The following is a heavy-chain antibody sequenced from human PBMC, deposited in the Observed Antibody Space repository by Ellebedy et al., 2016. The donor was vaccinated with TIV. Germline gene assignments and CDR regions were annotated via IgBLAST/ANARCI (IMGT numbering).Heavy chain of an antibody. CDR1: GGALNHYY. Sequence: SETLSLXCTVSGGALNHYYWCWIRQPPGKGLEWIGYIYHSGITNYNPSLKSRITMSIDTSKDQFSLKLSSVTAADTAVYYCVRVMRGYAGNFVFDYWGQGTPVTVSS. CDR3: VRVMRGYAGNFVFDY. D-gene: IGHD4-23*01. J-gene: IGHJ4*02. CDR2: IYHSGIT. V-gene: IGHV4-59*08.